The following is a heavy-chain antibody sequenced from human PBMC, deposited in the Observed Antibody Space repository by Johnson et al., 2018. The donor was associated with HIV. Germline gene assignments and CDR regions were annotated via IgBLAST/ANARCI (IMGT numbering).Heavy chain of an antibody. J-gene: IGHJ3*02. CDR2: ISGSGGST. V-gene: IGHV3-23*04. CDR3: AKDSSSRMGFPGFDI. Sequence: VQLVESGGGVVQPGRSLRLSCAASGFTFSSYGMHWVRQAPGKGLEWVSAISGSGGSTYYADSVRGRFTLSRDNSKNTLYLQMSSLRLEDTALYYCAKDSSSRMGFPGFDIWGQGTTVTVSS. CDR1: GFTFSSYG. D-gene: IGHD2-2*01.